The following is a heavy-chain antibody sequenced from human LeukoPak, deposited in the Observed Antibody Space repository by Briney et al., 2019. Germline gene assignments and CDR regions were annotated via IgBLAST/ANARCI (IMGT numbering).Heavy chain of an antibody. CDR3: ARDGGRGDGPFDY. CDR1: GFTFRSFA. CDR2: ISGGGDFT. Sequence: GGTLRLSCAASGFTFRSFAMNWVRQAPGKGLVCVSAISGGGDFTKYADSVKGRFTISRDNSKNTLYLQMNSLRAEDTAVYYCARDGGRGDGPFDYWGQGTLVTVSS. D-gene: IGHD3-10*01. J-gene: IGHJ4*02. V-gene: IGHV3-23*01.